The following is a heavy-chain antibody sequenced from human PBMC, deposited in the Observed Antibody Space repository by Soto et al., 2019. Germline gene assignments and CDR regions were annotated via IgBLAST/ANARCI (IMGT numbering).Heavy chain of an antibody. CDR2: ISGSGGST. Sequence: EVQLLESGGGLVQPGGSLRLSCAASGFTFSSYAMSWVRQAPGKGLEWVSAISGSGGSTYYADSVKGRFTISRDNSKNTLYLQMNSLRAEDTAVYYCAKDPVFQYFDWGNYYYYGMDVWGQGTTVTVSS. J-gene: IGHJ6*02. V-gene: IGHV3-23*01. CDR3: AKDPVFQYFDWGNYYYYGMDV. D-gene: IGHD3-9*01. CDR1: GFTFSSYA.